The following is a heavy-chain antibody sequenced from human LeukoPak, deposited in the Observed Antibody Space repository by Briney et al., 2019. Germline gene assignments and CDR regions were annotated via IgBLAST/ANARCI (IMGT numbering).Heavy chain of an antibody. J-gene: IGHJ6*02. CDR2: INPNSGGT. Sequence: GASVTVSCKASGYTFTVYYMHWVRQAPGQGLEWMGWINPNSGGTNYAQKFQGRVTMTRDTSISTAYMELSRLRSDDTAVYYCASKKYCSSTSCYLDYYGMDVWGQGTTVTVSS. CDR1: GYTFTVYY. V-gene: IGHV1-2*02. CDR3: ASKKYCSSTSCYLDYYGMDV. D-gene: IGHD2-2*01.